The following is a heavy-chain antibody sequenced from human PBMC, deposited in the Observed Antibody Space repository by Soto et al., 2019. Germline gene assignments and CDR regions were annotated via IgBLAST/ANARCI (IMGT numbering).Heavy chain of an antibody. Sequence: QVQLVQSGAEVKKPGASVKVSCKASGYTFTSYGISWVRQAPGQGLEWMGWISAYNGNTNYAQKLQGRVTMTTDTATSTAYMGRRRLRSDDTAVYYCARDGYYYGSGSSTRYGMDVWGQGTTVTVSS. J-gene: IGHJ6*02. V-gene: IGHV1-18*01. CDR1: GYTFTSYG. D-gene: IGHD3-10*01. CDR3: ARDGYYYGSGSSTRYGMDV. CDR2: ISAYNGNT.